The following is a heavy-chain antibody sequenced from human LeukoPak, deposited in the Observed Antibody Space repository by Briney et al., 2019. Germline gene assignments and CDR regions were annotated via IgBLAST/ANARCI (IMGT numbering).Heavy chain of an antibody. CDR3: ASGIAVAGTRGDY. D-gene: IGHD6-19*01. CDR2: IYYSGST. CDR1: GGSISSYY. J-gene: IGHJ4*02. Sequence: SETLSLTCTVSGGSISSYYWSWIRQPPGKGLEGIGYIYYSGSTNYNPSLKSRVTISVDTSKNQFSLKRSSVTAADTAVYYCASGIAVAGTRGDYWGQGTLVTVSS. V-gene: IGHV4-59*01.